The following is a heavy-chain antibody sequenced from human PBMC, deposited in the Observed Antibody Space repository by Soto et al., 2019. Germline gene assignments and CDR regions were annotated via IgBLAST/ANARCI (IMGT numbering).Heavy chain of an antibody. CDR3: AASRGDTAMSPLDY. V-gene: IGHV1-2*04. D-gene: IGHD5-18*01. Sequence: GASVKVSCKASGYTFTGYYMHWVRQAPGQGLEWMGWINPNSGGTNYAQKFQGWVTMTRDTSISTAYMELSRLRSDDTAVYYCAASRGDTAMSPLDYWGQGTLVTVSS. J-gene: IGHJ4*02. CDR1: GYTFTGYY. CDR2: INPNSGGT.